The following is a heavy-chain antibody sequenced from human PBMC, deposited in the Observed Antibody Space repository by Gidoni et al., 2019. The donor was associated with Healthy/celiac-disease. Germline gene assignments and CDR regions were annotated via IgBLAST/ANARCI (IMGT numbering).Heavy chain of an antibody. Sequence: EVQLLESGGGLVQPGGSLRLSCAASGFPFSSYAMSWVRQAPGKGLEWVSAISGSGGSTYYADSVKGRFTISRDNSKNTLYLQMNSLRAEDTAVYYCAKGGGSYFVFADYWGQGTLVTVSS. CDR1: GFPFSSYA. CDR3: AKGGGSYFVFADY. CDR2: ISGSGGST. J-gene: IGHJ4*02. D-gene: IGHD1-26*01. V-gene: IGHV3-23*01.